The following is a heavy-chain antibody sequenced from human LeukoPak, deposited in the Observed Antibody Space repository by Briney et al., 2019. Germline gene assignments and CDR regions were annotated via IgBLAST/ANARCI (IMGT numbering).Heavy chain of an antibody. V-gene: IGHV4-59*01. J-gene: IGHJ6*02. CDR3: ARSLNRHHYYDSSGYPYGMDV. Sequence: PSETLSLTCTVSGGSISSYYWSWIRQPLGKGLEWIGYIYYSGSTNYNPSLKSRVTISVDTSKNQFSLKLSSVTAADTAVYYCARSLNRHHYYDSSGYPYGMDVWGQGTTVTVSS. CDR1: GGSISSYY. D-gene: IGHD3-22*01. CDR2: IYYSGST.